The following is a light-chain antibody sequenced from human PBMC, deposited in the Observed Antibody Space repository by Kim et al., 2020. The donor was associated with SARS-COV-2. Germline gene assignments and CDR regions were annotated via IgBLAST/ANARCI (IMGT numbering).Light chain of an antibody. Sequence: PVGTVTLTRASSTGDVTIDHFPYWFQQKPDQAPTTLIYDVSNKHSWTPARFSGSLLGGKAALTLSGAQPEDEAEYYCLLYYSGPRVFGGGTKLTVL. CDR2: DVS. V-gene: IGLV7-46*01. CDR3: LLYYSGPRV. J-gene: IGLJ3*02. CDR1: TGDVTIDHF.